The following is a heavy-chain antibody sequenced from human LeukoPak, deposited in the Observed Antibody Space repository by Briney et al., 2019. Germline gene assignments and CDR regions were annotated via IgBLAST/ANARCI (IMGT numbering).Heavy chain of an antibody. CDR2: INPTSGST. CDR3: ARTAARRFDY. Sequence: ASVTLSRMASGYTFPSYIVHLVRGAPGPGREWMRIINPTSGSTTYVQTFQDRGNMTRATSKSTVYMEVSSLRSDDAAVYYWARTAARRFDYWGQGTLVTVSS. J-gene: IGHJ4*02. V-gene: IGHV1-46*01. D-gene: IGHD6-6*01. CDR1: GYTFPSYI.